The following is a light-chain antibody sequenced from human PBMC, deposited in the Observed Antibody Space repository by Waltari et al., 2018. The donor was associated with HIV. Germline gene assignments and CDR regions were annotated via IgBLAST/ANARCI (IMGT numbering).Light chain of an antibody. Sequence: QSALTPPASVSGSPVQSITISCTLTSSDVGDYLYVSWYQQHPGKAPKLLIYEVTNRPARVANRVSGSKSGNTASLTISELQAEDESDYYCISYRSVFSLMFDGGTKLTVL. J-gene: IGLJ3*02. CDR2: EVT. CDR1: SSDVGDYLY. V-gene: IGLV2-14*01. CDR3: ISYRSVFSLM.